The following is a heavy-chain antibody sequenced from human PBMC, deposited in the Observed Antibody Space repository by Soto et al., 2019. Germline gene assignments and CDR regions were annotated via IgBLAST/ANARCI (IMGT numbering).Heavy chain of an antibody. D-gene: IGHD2-2*01. Sequence: SQTLSLTCTVSGGSISSNTYYWGWIRQPPGKGLEWIGTIDYGGSTHYNPSLKSRVIISVDTSKNQFSLRLYSVTAADTALYYCARHKYQLLSEADCWGQGTLVTVSS. J-gene: IGHJ4*02. CDR2: IDYGGST. CDR1: GGSISSNTYY. CDR3: ARHKYQLLSEADC. V-gene: IGHV4-39*01.